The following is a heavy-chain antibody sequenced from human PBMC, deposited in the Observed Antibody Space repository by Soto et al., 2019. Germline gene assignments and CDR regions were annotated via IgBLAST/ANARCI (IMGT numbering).Heavy chain of an antibody. V-gene: IGHV4-59*01. CDR2: IYYSGST. Sequence: ASETLSLTCTVSGGSISSYYWSWIRQPPGKGLEWIGYIYYSGSTNYNPSLKRRVTISVDTSKNQFSLKLSSVTAADTAVYYCARGLSWWGYYDSSGYYAEYFQHWGQGTMVTVS. D-gene: IGHD3-22*01. J-gene: IGHJ1*01. CDR3: ARGLSWWGYYDSSGYYAEYFQH. CDR1: GGSISSYY.